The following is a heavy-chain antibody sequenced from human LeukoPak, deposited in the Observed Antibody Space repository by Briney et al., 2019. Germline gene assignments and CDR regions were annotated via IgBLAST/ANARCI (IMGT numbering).Heavy chain of an antibody. CDR1: GYTFTSYY. CDR3: AVATGDSGFDY. V-gene: IGHV1-46*01. D-gene: IGHD2-21*01. Sequence: GASVKVSCKASGYTFTSYYMHWVRQAPGQGLEWMGVINPSGGSTSYAQRFQGRVTMTRDTSTSTVYMELSSLRSEDTAVYYCAVATGDSGFDYWGQGTLVTVSS. CDR2: INPSGGST. J-gene: IGHJ4*02.